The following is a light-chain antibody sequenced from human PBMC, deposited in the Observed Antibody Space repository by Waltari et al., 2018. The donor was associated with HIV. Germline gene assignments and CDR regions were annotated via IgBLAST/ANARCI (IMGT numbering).Light chain of an antibody. CDR3: SSYTISNTRV. V-gene: IGLV2-14*01. CDR1: SNDVGGYNY. J-gene: IGLJ3*02. Sequence: QSALTQPASVSGSPGQSITISCTGTSNDVGGYNYVSWYQHHPGKAPQLMIYEISNRPAGVSYRFSGSKSGNTASLTISGLQTEDEADYYCSSYTISNTRVFGGGTTLTVL. CDR2: EIS.